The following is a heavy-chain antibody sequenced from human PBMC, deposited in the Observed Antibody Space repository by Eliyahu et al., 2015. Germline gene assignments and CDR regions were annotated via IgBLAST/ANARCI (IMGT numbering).Heavy chain of an antibody. V-gene: IGHV3-30*03. CDR2: ISYAGSNN. CDR3: ARDLSSSWTGYYYYGMDV. Sequence: GXGEALXRLAVISYAGSNNYDADSVKGRFTVSRDNSKNTLYLQMNSLRAEDTAVYYCARDLSSSWTGYYYYGMDVWGQGTTVTVSS. J-gene: IGHJ6*02. D-gene: IGHD6-13*01.